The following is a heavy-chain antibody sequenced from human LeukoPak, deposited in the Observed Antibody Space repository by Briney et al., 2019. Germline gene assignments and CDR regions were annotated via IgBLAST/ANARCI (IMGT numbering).Heavy chain of an antibody. D-gene: IGHD6-13*01. Sequence: PGGSLRPSCAASGFSFSSQGLHWVRQAPGKGLEWVAVISYDGSNKYYADSVKGRFTISRDNSKNTLYLQMNSLRAEDTAVYYCARVIAAAGSGPNPGYFDYWGQGTLVTVSS. CDR2: ISYDGSNK. CDR3: ARVIAAAGSGPNPGYFDY. J-gene: IGHJ4*02. CDR1: GFSFSSQG. V-gene: IGHV3-30*03.